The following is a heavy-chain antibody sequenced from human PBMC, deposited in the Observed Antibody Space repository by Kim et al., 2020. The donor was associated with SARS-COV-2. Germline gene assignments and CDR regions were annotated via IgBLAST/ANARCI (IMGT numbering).Heavy chain of an antibody. Sequence: GGSLRLSCAASGFTFGDYYMSWIRQAPGKGLEWVSYISSSGSTIYYADSVKGRFTISRDNAKNSLYLQMNSLRAEDTAVYYCARENSHITIFGVVTRIGMDVWGQGTTVTVSS. D-gene: IGHD3-3*01. CDR2: ISSSGSTI. CDR1: GFTFGDYY. J-gene: IGHJ6*02. CDR3: ARENSHITIFGVVTRIGMDV. V-gene: IGHV3-11*01.